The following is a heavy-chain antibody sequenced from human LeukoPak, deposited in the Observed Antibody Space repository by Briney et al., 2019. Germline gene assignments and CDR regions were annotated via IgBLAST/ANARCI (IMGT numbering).Heavy chain of an antibody. CDR3: ARDPELYYYDSSGYFDY. V-gene: IGHV4-61*02. D-gene: IGHD3-22*01. CDR1: GGSISSGSYY. J-gene: IGHJ4*02. Sequence: SETLSLTCTVSGGSISSGSYYWSWIRQPAGKGLEWIGRIYTSGSTDYNPSLKSRVTISVDTSKNQFSLKLSSVTAADTAVYYCARDPELYYYDSSGYFDYWGQGTLVTVSS. CDR2: IYTSGST.